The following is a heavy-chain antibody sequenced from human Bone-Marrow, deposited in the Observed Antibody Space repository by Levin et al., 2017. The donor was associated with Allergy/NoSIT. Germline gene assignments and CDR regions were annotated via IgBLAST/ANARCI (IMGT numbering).Heavy chain of an antibody. CDR1: GFSFRSYG. Sequence: PEASVKVSCAASGFSFRSYGMHWVRQAPGKGLEWVSSISSSGTDMYNADSVKGRFTISRDNAKNSLNLQMSSLRAEDTAVYYCARGIIGDVRVAHKEAFDIWGQGTMVTVSS. V-gene: IGHV3-21*01. D-gene: IGHD2/OR15-2a*01. CDR2: ISSSGTDM. J-gene: IGHJ3*02. CDR3: ARGIIGDVRVAHKEAFDI.